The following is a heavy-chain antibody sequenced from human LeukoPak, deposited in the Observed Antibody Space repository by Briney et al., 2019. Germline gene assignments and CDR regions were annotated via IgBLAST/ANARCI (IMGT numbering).Heavy chain of an antibody. CDR1: GGSLSSHY. D-gene: IGHD4-23*01. V-gene: IGHV4-59*11. J-gene: IGHJ4*02. CDR3: AREGRWGMKYYFDF. Sequence: SETLSLTCNVSGGSLSSHYWSWVRQSPEKGLEWIGQIYHTGSTHYNPSLRSRFAISVDTSKNKFFLNVKSVTAADTAVYYCAREGRWGMKYYFDFWGQGTLVIVSS. CDR2: IYHTGST.